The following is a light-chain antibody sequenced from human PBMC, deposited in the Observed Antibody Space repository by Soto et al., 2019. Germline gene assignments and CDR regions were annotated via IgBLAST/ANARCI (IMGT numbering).Light chain of an antibody. CDR1: SSDVGGYNY. J-gene: IGLJ2*01. CDR3: SSYAGSNNLV. CDR2: EVS. V-gene: IGLV2-8*01. Sequence: QSVLTPPPSASGSPVQSVTISCTGTSSDVGGYNYVSWYQQHPGNAPKLMIYEVSTRPSGVPDRFSGSKSGNTASLTVSGLKAEDEADYYCSSYAGSNNLVFGGGTKLPVL.